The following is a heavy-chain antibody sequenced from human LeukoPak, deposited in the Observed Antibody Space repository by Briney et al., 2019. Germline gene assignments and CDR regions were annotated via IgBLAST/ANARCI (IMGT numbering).Heavy chain of an antibody. J-gene: IGHJ4*02. CDR3: ARSGADNWNYEFDY. V-gene: IGHV7-4-1*02. Sequence: ASVKVSCKASGYTFNTYAMNWVRQAPGQGLGWMGWINTNTGKPTYAQGFRGRFDFSLDTSVSTAYLQISSLKTEDTAVYYCARSGADNWNYEFDYWGQGTLVTVSS. D-gene: IGHD1-7*01. CDR1: GYTFNTYA. CDR2: INTNTGKP.